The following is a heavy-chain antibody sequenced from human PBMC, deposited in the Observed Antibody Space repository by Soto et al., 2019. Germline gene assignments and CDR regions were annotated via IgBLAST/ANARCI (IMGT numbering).Heavy chain of an antibody. CDR3: ARRTSRSNKFDY. Sequence: QVQLQQWGAGLLKPSETLSLTCAVYGGSFSGYYWSWIRQPPGKGLEWIGEINHSGSTNYNPSLKSRVTISVDTSKNQFSLKLSSVTAADTAVYYCARRTSRSNKFDYWGQGTLVTVSS. V-gene: IGHV4-34*01. CDR1: GGSFSGYY. J-gene: IGHJ4*02. CDR2: INHSGST. D-gene: IGHD2-2*01.